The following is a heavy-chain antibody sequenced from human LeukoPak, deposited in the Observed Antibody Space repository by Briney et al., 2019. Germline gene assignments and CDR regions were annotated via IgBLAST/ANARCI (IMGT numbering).Heavy chain of an antibody. CDR3: AKEGGFQLPFDS. V-gene: IGHV3-23*01. D-gene: IGHD2-2*01. CDR1: GFTFTNYG. Sequence: PGGSLRLSCVASGFTFTNYGMGWVRQAPGKGLEWVSAISGTGGRTYYADSAKGRLTISKDDSKSTLYLQMNSLRAEDTAVYYCAKEGGFQLPFDSWGQGTLVTVSS. CDR2: ISGTGGRT. J-gene: IGHJ4*02.